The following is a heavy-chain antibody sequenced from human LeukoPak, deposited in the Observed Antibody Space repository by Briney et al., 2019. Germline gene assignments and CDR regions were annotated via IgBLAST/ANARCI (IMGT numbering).Heavy chain of an antibody. J-gene: IGHJ4*02. CDR2: LYYSGST. CDR1: GGSISSYY. D-gene: IGHD6-6*01. Sequence: SETLSLTCTVSGGSISSYYWSWIRQPPGKGLEWIGYLYYSGSTNYNPSLKSRVTISVDTSKNQFSLKLSSVTAADTAVYYCARAAIAAARPGSLDYWGQGTLVTVSS. V-gene: IGHV4-59*12. CDR3: ARAAIAAARPGSLDY.